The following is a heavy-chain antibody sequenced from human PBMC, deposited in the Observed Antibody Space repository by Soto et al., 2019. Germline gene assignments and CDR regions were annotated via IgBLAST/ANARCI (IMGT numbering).Heavy chain of an antibody. J-gene: IGHJ4*02. D-gene: IGHD4-17*01. CDR2: IYYSGST. V-gene: IGHV4-59*01. CDR3: ARARHGDFTNFDY. Sequence: SETLSLTCTVSGGSISSYYWSWIRQPPGKGPEWIGYIYYSGSTNYNPSLKSRVTISVDKSKNQFSLKLSSVTAADTAVYYCARARHGDFTNFDYWGQGTLVTVSS. CDR1: GGSISSYY.